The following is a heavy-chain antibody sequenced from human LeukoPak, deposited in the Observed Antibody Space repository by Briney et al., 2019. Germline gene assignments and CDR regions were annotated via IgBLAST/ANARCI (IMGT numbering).Heavy chain of an antibody. V-gene: IGHV1-8*02. CDR3: ARAAGSYYGSGDY. CDR2: MAPNSGKT. J-gene: IGHJ4*02. D-gene: IGHD3-10*01. Sequence: ASVKVSCKTSGYIFTSYDINWVRQATGQGLEWMGWMAPNSGKTGYAQKFQGRVTMTRNTSISTAYMELSSLTSEDTAVYYCARAAGSYYGSGDYWGQGTLVTVSS. CDR1: GYIFTSYD.